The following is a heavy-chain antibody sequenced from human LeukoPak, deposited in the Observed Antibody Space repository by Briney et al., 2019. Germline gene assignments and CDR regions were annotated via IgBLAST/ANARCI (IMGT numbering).Heavy chain of an antibody. CDR2: IYYNGST. CDR1: GGSISSYY. D-gene: IGHD6-13*01. CDR3: AKSSSRWSKFDY. Sequence: SETLSLTCTVSGGSISSYYWSWIRQPPGKGLEWIGYIYYNGSTNYNPSLKSRVTISVDTSTNQFSLKLSSVTAADTAVYYCAKSSSRWSKFDYWGQGTLVTVSS. J-gene: IGHJ4*02. V-gene: IGHV4-59*01.